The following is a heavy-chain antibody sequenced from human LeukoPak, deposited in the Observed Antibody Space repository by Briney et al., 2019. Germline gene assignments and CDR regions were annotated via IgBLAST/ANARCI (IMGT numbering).Heavy chain of an antibody. CDR1: GFTFSSYS. CDR3: ARSAGGYSYVDY. D-gene: IGHD5-18*01. J-gene: IGHJ4*02. CDR2: ISSSSSYI. V-gene: IGHV3-21*01. Sequence: GGSLRLSCAASGFTFSSYSMNWVRQAPGKGLEWVSSISSSSSYIYYADSVKGRFTISRDNAKNSLYLQMNSLRAGDTAVYYCARSAGGYSYVDYWGQGTLVTVSS.